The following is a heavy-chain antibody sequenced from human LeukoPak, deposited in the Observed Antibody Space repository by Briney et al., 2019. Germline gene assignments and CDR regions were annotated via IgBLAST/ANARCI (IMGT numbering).Heavy chain of an antibody. CDR3: AKEVAGVGYFDY. Sequence: PGGSLRLSCAASGFTFSSYWMHWVRQAPGKGLVWVSRINSDGSSTSYADSVKGRFTISRDNAKNTLYLQMNSLRAEDTAVYYCAKEVAGVGYFDYWGQGTLVTVSS. D-gene: IGHD6-19*01. CDR2: INSDGSST. J-gene: IGHJ4*02. CDR1: GFTFSSYW. V-gene: IGHV3-74*01.